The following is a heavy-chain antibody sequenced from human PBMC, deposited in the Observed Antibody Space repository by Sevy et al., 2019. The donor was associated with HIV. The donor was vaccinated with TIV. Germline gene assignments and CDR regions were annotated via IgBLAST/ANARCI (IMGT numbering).Heavy chain of an antibody. CDR1: GFTVSSNY. V-gene: IGHV3-53*01. J-gene: IGHJ6*02. CDR2: IYSGGST. D-gene: IGHD3-3*01. CDR3: ARDQTPVTMDGFWSGYRPRDYYGMDV. Sequence: GGSLRLSCAASGFTVSSNYMSWVRQAPGKGLEWVSVIYSGGSTYYADSVKGRFTISRDNSKNTLYLQMNSLRAEDTAVYYCARDQTPVTMDGFWSGYRPRDYYGMDVWGQGTTVTVSS.